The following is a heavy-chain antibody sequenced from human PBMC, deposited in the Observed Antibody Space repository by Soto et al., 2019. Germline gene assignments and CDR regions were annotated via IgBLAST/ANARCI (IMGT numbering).Heavy chain of an antibody. J-gene: IGHJ4*02. Sequence: EVQVSESGGGLVQPGGSLRLSCVASGFTFSTYPMTWVRQVPGKGLEWVSGISGSGGTAYYADSVKGRFTISRDNSRNMVSLQMDSLRAEDTAVYYCAKVPIPTGWYFDYWGQGTLVTVSS. CDR1: GFTFSTYP. D-gene: IGHD1-20*01. CDR3: AKVPIPTGWYFDY. CDR2: ISGSGGTA. V-gene: IGHV3-23*01.